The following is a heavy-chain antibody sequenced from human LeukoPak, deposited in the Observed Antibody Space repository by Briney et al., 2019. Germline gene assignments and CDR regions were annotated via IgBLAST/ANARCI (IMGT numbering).Heavy chain of an antibody. J-gene: IGHJ6*03. Sequence: PGGSLRLSCAASGFTFSSYWMSWVRQAPGKGLEWVANIKQGGSEKYYVDSVKGRFTVSRDNAKNSLYLQMNSLRAEDTAVYYCARAKGYSSGWYVWEPDYYYYYYMDVWGKGTTVTVSS. D-gene: IGHD6-19*01. CDR3: ARAKGYSSGWYVWEPDYYYYYYMDV. V-gene: IGHV3-7*01. CDR1: GFTFSSYW. CDR2: IKQGGSEK.